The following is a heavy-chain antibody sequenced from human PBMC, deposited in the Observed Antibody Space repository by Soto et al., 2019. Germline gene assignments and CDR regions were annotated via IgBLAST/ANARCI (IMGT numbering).Heavy chain of an antibody. CDR2: ISWNSGSI. D-gene: IGHD5-12*01. J-gene: IGHJ4*02. CDR3: AKDQKRGGYSGYVRGFDFDY. V-gene: IGHV3-9*01. CDR1: GFTFDDYA. Sequence: EVQLVESGGGLVQPGRSLRLSCAASGFTFDDYAMHWVRQAPGKGLEWVSGISWNSGSIGYADSVKGRFTISRDNAKNSLYLQMNSLRAEDTALYYCAKDQKRGGYSGYVRGFDFDYWGQGTLVTVSS.